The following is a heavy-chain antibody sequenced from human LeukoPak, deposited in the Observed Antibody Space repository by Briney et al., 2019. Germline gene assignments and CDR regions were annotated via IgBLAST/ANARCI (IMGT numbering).Heavy chain of an antibody. Sequence: GGSLRLSCAASGFNFGNFWMSWVRQPPGRGLQWVASMRGDASYIYYVDSVKGRFTISRDNAKNSLYLQMNSLRAEDTAVYYCARDTDSSSSLIDYWGRGTLVTVSS. CDR1: GFNFGNFW. V-gene: IGHV3-7*01. CDR3: ARDTDSSSSLIDY. CDR2: MRGDASYI. J-gene: IGHJ4*02. D-gene: IGHD6-6*01.